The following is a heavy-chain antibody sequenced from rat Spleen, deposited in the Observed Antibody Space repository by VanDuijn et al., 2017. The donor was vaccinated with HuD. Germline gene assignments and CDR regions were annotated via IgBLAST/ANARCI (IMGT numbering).Heavy chain of an antibody. D-gene: IGHD1-4*01. J-gene: IGHJ2*01. CDR3: ARRGYNYAYYFDY. Sequence: EVQLVESGGGLVQPGKSLKLSCVASGFTFSRYWMYWVRQAPGKGLEWVASITNTGGSTYYPDSVKGRFTISRDNAKSTLYLQMDSLRSEDTATYYCARRGYNYAYYFDYWGQGVMVTVSS. CDR2: ITNTGGST. CDR1: GFTFSRYW. V-gene: IGHV5-31*01.